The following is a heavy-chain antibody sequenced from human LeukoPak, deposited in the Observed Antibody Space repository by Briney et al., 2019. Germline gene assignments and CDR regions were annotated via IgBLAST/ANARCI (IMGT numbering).Heavy chain of an antibody. Sequence: GGSLRLSCAASGFTFSSYAMSWVRQAPGKGLEWVGRVKSKSDGGTIDYGAPVKGRFTISRDDSKNMLYLQMNSLQTEDTAVYYCTTDRGIAVRPLFDYWGQGTLVTVSS. D-gene: IGHD6-19*01. CDR1: GFTFSSYA. CDR2: VKSKSDGGTI. V-gene: IGHV3-15*01. J-gene: IGHJ4*02. CDR3: TTDRGIAVRPLFDY.